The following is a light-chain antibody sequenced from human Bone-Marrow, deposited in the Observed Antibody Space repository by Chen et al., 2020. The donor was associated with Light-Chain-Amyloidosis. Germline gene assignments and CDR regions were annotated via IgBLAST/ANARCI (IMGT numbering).Light chain of an antibody. CDR2: EDD. CDR1: SGSIATNY. J-gene: IGLJ3*02. CDR3: QSYQGSSQGV. Sequence: NFMLTQPHSVSESPGKTVIISCTRSSGSIATNYVQWYQQRPGRSPTTVIYEDDQRPSGVPDRFSGSIDRSSNSASLTISGLQTEDEADYYCQSYQGSSQGVFGGGTKLTVL. V-gene: IGLV6-57*01.